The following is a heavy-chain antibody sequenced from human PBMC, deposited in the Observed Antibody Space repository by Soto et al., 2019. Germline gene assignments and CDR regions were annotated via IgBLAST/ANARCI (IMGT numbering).Heavy chain of an antibody. J-gene: IGHJ5*01. Sequence: QVQLLQSGAEVKKPGASVKVSCKASCYTFTHYGITWLRQAPGQGPEWMGWISAYNGNRDYAQNLQDRVTMTTDTSTSTAYMELRSLRSDDTAVYYCARPQNDILTDSYTNFFDSWGQGTLVTVSS. D-gene: IGHD3-9*01. CDR3: ARPQNDILTDSYTNFFDS. V-gene: IGHV1-18*01. CDR1: CYTFTHYG. CDR2: ISAYNGNR.